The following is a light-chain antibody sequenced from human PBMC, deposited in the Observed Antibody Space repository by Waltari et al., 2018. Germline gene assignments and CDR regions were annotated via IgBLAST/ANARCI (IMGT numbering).Light chain of an antibody. Sequence: SYVLTQPPSVAVAPGETARVNWGGTNIERKSVHWYQQKPGQAPGLVSSYASDRPSRIPERFSGSNSGDTATLTISRVEAGDEADYYCQVWDANTDPGVFGTGTEVTVL. CDR3: QVWDANTDPGV. J-gene: IGLJ1*01. CDR1: NIERKS. CDR2: YAS. V-gene: IGLV3-21*01.